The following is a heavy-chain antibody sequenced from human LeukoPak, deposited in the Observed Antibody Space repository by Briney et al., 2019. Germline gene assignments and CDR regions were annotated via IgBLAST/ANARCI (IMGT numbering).Heavy chain of an antibody. CDR1: GFTFSSYS. D-gene: IGHD3-10*02. CDR2: ISSSGSTI. V-gene: IGHV3-48*04. J-gene: IGHJ6*04. Sequence: PGGSLRLSCAAPGFTFSSYSMNWVCQAPGKGLEWVSYISSSGSTIYYADSVKGRFTISRDNATNSLYLYMNSPRAEDTAVYYCAELGITMIGGVWGKGTTVTISS. CDR3: AELGITMIGGV.